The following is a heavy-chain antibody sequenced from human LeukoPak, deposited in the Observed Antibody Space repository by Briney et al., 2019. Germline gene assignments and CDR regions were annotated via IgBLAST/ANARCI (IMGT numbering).Heavy chain of an antibody. CDR1: GGSISSYY. Sequence: SETLSLTCTVSGGSISSYYWSWIRQPPGKGLEWIGYIYYGGSTNYNPSLKSRVTISVDTSKNQFSLKLSSVTAADTAVYYCARAMTTVNRDYYYYYGMDVWGQGTTVTVSS. J-gene: IGHJ6*02. CDR3: ARAMTTVNRDYYYYYGMDV. D-gene: IGHD4-11*01. CDR2: IYYGGST. V-gene: IGHV4-59*01.